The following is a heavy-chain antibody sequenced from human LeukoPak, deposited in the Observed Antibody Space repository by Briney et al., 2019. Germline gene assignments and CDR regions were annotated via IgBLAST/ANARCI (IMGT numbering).Heavy chain of an antibody. Sequence: SETLSLTCTVSGGSISSYYWSWIRQSPGKGLEWIVYFYYGGSTNCNPSLRSRVTISIDTSKNQFFLTLSSVTAADTAVYYCARHQSGGTYPLDYWGQGTLVTVSP. CDR1: GGSISSYY. CDR2: FYYGGST. CDR3: ARHQSGGTYPLDY. V-gene: IGHV4-59*08. D-gene: IGHD1-26*01. J-gene: IGHJ4*02.